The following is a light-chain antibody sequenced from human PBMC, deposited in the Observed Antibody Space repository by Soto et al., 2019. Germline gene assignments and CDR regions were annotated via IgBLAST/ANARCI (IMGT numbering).Light chain of an antibody. J-gene: IGLJ1*01. V-gene: IGLV2-11*01. CDR1: SSDVGGYNR. CDR3: CSYEGSYTYV. Sequence: QSALTQPHSVSGSPGQSVTISCAGNSSDVGGYNRVSWYQQYPGKAPKLMIYDVSKRPSGVPGRFSGSKSGTTASLTISGFQPEDEADYYCCSYEGSYTYVFGSGSKFT. CDR2: DVS.